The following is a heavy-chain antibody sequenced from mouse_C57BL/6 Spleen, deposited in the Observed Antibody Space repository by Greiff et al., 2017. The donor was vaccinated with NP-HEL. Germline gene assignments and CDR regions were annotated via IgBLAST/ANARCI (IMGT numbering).Heavy chain of an antibody. J-gene: IGHJ2*01. Sequence: EVQLVESGGGLVKPGGSLKLSCAASGFTFSSYAMSWVRQTPEKRLEWVATISDGGSYTYYPDNVKGRFTISRDNAKNNLYLQMSHLKSEDTAMYYCARERDMVRYFDYWGQGTTLTVSS. CDR2: ISDGGSYT. CDR3: ARERDMVRYFDY. CDR1: GFTFSSYA. V-gene: IGHV5-4*01. D-gene: IGHD2-2*01.